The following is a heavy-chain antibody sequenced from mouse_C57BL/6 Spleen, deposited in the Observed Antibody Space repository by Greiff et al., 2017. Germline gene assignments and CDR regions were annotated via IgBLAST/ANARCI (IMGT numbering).Heavy chain of an antibody. J-gene: IGHJ4*01. CDR3: ARQEDGYYYAMDY. CDR2: IWGGGST. CDR1: GFSLTSYG. V-gene: IGHV2-9*01. Sequence: VQLQQSGPGLVAPSQSLSITCSVSGFSLTSYGVDWVRQPPGKGLEWLGVIWGGGSTNYNSSLMSRLSISKHNSKSQDLFQMNSPQTDDAAMSYCARQEDGYYYAMDYWGQGTSVTVSS. D-gene: IGHD2-3*01.